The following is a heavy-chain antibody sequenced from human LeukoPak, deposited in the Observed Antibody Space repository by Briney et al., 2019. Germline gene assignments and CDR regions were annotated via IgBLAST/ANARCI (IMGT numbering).Heavy chain of an antibody. CDR3: ATRPRGYRGDKSDY. V-gene: IGHV1-24*01. CDR1: GYTLTELS. D-gene: IGHD1-26*01. Sequence: ASVKVSCKVSGYTLTELSMHWVRQAPGKGLEWMGGFDPEDGETIYAQKFQGRVTMTEDTSTDTAYMELSSLRSEDTAVYYCATRPRGYRGDKSDYWGQGTLVTVSS. J-gene: IGHJ4*02. CDR2: FDPEDGET.